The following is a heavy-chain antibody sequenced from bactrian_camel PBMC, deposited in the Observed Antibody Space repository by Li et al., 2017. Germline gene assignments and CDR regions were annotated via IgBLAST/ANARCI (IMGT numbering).Heavy chain of an antibody. CDR1: GFTFSTYD. Sequence: VQLVESGGGLVQPGGSLRLSCAASGFTFSTYDMSWVRQAPGKEREGVAAIDSRGGTAYADSATGRFTISQDNAKNTLYLQMHSLKPEDTAMYYCAANPFWTYGAICSYTRPADFGYWGQGTQVTVS. J-gene: IGHJ6*01. CDR2: IDSRGGT. D-gene: IGHD2*01. CDR3: AANPFWTYGAICSYTRPADFGY. V-gene: IGHV3S40*01.